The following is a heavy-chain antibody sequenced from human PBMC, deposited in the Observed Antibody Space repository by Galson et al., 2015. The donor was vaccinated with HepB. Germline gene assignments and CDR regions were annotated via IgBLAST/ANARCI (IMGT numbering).Heavy chain of an antibody. CDR2: ISWNSGSI. V-gene: IGHV3-9*01. Sequence: SLRLSCAASGFTFSSYAMSWVRQAPGKGLEWVSGISWNSGSIGYADSVKGRFTISRDNAKNSLYLQMNSLRAEDTALYYCAKGGDYDSSGYYYGYWGQGTLVTVSS. CDR1: GFTFSSYA. J-gene: IGHJ4*02. D-gene: IGHD3-22*01. CDR3: AKGGDYDSSGYYYGY.